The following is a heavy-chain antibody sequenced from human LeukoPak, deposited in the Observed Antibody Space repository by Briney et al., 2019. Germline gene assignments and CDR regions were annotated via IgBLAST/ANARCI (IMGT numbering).Heavy chain of an antibody. D-gene: IGHD5-12*01. J-gene: IGHJ4*02. CDR1: GFTFSSYS. V-gene: IGHV3-21*01. CDR3: ATFSGYDPNRFDY. CDR2: ISSSSSYI. Sequence: GGSLRLSWSASGFTFSSYSMNWVRQAPGKGLEWVSSISSSSSYIYYADSVKCRFTISRDNAKNSLYLQMNSLRAEETAVYYCATFSGYDPNRFDYWGQGTLVTVSS.